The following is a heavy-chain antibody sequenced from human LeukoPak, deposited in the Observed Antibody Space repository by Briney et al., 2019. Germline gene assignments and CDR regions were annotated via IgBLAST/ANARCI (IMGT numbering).Heavy chain of an antibody. V-gene: IGHV4-4*08. J-gene: IGHJ4*02. CDR2: LSKSGNT. Sequence: SETLSLTCTVSGGSISSYYWSWIRLPPGKGLEWIGYLSKSGNTNYSPSLKSRVTIFGDTSKNQFFLKLSSVTAADTAVYYCARIVGASDYWGQGTLVTVSS. D-gene: IGHD1-26*01. CDR3: ARIVGASDY. CDR1: GGSISSYY.